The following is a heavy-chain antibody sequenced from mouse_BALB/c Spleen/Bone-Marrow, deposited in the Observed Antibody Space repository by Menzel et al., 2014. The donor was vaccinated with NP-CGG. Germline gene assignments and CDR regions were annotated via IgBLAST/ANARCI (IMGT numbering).Heavy chain of an antibody. J-gene: IGHJ2*01. Sequence: VQLQESGAELVMPGASVKMSYKASGYTLTDYWMHWVKQRPGQGLEWIGAIDTSDSYTSYNQKFKGKATLTVDESSSTAYMQLSSLTSEDSAVYYCARTGYDYYFDYWGQGTTLTVPS. CDR1: GYTLTDYW. V-gene: IGHV1-69*01. CDR3: ARTGYDYYFDY. CDR2: IDTSDSYT. D-gene: IGHD2-4*01.